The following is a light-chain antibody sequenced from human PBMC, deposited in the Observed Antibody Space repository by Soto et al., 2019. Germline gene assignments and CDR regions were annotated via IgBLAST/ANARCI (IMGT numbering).Light chain of an antibody. CDR1: QSVLYSSNNKNY. J-gene: IGKJ2*01. CDR2: WAS. Sequence: DIVMTQSPDSLAVSLGERATINCKSSQSVLYSSNNKNYLAWYQQKPGQPPKLLIYWASTRESGVPDRFSGSGSGTDFTLTISSLQAEDVAVYYCQQYHSPPPTFGQGTKLEIK. CDR3: QQYHSPPPT. V-gene: IGKV4-1*01.